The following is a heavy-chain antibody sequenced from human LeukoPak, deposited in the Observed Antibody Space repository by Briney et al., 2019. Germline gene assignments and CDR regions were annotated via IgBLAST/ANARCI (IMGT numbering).Heavy chain of an antibody. D-gene: IGHD2-2*01. J-gene: IGHJ4*02. Sequence: PGGSLRLSCVASGFTFSSYWMHWVRQAPGKGLEWVSALSGGGGGTYYADSVKGRFTISRDNSKNTLYLQMNSLRAEDTAVYYCAKDSDIVVVPALTYDHWGQGTLVIVSS. CDR1: GFTFSSYW. V-gene: IGHV3-23*01. CDR2: LSGGGGGT. CDR3: AKDSDIVVVPALTYDH.